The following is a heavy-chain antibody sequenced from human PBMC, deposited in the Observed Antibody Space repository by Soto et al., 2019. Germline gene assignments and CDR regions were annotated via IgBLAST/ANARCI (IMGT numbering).Heavy chain of an antibody. J-gene: IGHJ4*02. CDR1: GFTFSSYA. V-gene: IGHV3-23*01. Sequence: GGSLRLSCAASGFTFSSYAMSWVRQAPGKGLEWVSAISGSGGSTYYADSVKGRFTISRDNSKNTLYLQMNSLRAEDTAVYYCAKAPSSAGIAVAGTSYYFDYWGQGTLVTVSS. D-gene: IGHD6-19*01. CDR2: ISGSGGST. CDR3: AKAPSSAGIAVAGTSYYFDY.